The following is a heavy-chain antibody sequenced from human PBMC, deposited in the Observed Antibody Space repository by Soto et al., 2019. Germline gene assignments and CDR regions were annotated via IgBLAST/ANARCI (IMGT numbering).Heavy chain of an antibody. CDR2: ISSNGVGT. CDR1: GFTLSGYA. D-gene: IGHD6-6*01. Sequence: EVQLAESGGGLAQPGGSLRLSCAASGFTLSGYAMDWVRQAPRKGLEYVSGISSNGVGTYYANSVQGRFTISRDNSKNTVYLQMGSLRPEDMAMYYCARRARPDFYYMDVWGKGTTVTVSS. J-gene: IGHJ6*03. CDR3: ARRARPDFYYMDV. V-gene: IGHV3-64*01.